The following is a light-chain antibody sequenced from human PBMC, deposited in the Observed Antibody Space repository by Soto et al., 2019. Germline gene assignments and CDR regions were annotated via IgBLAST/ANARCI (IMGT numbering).Light chain of an antibody. CDR1: SSDVGGYDY. V-gene: IGLV2-14*03. CDR3: SSYTGSSNSFV. CDR2: DVS. Sequence: QSALTQPASVSGSPGQSITISCTGTSSDVGGYDYVSWYQQHPGKAPKLMIYDVSYRPSGVSNRFSGSKSGSTASLTISGLQAEDEADHYCSSYTGSSNSFVFGTGTKVTVL. J-gene: IGLJ1*01.